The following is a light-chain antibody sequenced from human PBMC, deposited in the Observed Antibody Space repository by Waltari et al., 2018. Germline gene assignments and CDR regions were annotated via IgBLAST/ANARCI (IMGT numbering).Light chain of an antibody. Sequence: QSALTQPASVSGSPGQSITISCTGTTTDIGTYNYVSWYQHHPGKAPKLMIFEVDNRPSGISGRFSGSKSGNTASLTISGLQAEDEADYYCSAYGSRDTFWVFGGGTKLTVL. V-gene: IGLV2-14*01. CDR3: SAYGSRDTFWV. CDR1: TTDIGTYNY. CDR2: EVD. J-gene: IGLJ3*02.